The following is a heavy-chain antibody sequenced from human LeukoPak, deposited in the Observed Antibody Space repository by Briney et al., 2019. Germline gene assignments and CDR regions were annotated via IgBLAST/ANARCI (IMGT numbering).Heavy chain of an antibody. CDR1: GFTFSSYG. J-gene: IGHJ4*02. CDR3: AKAYDYGADGGY. V-gene: IGHV3-30*02. CDR2: IRYDVSNK. Sequence: GGSLRLSCAASGFTFSSYGMHWVRQPPGKGLEWVAFIRYDVSNKYYADFVKGRFTISRDNSKNTLYLQMNSLRAEDTAVYYCAKAYDYGADGGYWGQGTLVTVSS. D-gene: IGHD4-17*01.